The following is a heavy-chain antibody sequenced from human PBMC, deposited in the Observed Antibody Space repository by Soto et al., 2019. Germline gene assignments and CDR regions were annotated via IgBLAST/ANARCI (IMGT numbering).Heavy chain of an antibody. D-gene: IGHD3-22*01. V-gene: IGHV5-51*03. Sequence: EVQLVQSGAEVKKPGESLKISCKGSGYSFTSYWIGWVRQMPGKGLEWMGIIYPGDSDTRYSPSFQGQVTISADKSISTAYLQWSSLKASDTAMYYCARLDRDYYDSSGPFGYWGQGTLVTVSS. J-gene: IGHJ4*02. CDR2: IYPGDSDT. CDR1: GYSFTSYW. CDR3: ARLDRDYYDSSGPFGY.